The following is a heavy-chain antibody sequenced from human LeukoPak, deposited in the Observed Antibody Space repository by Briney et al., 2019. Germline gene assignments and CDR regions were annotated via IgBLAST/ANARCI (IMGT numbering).Heavy chain of an antibody. CDR1: VFTFSSYS. D-gene: IGHD5-24*01. CDR3: ARGGRWLQFVFFDY. CDR2: ISCSSCYI. V-gene: IGHV3-21*01. Sequence: GWSLRLSRASSVFTFSSYSINWVRQAPGKGLEGVSSISCSSCYIYYADSVKGRFTIYRDNAKNSLYLKMNSLRAEDTAVYYCARGGRWLQFVFFDYWGQGTLVTVSS. J-gene: IGHJ4*02.